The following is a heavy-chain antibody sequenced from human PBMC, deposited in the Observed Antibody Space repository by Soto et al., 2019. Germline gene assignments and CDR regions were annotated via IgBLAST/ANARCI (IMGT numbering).Heavy chain of an antibody. Sequence: QVQLVQSGAEVKKPGSSVKVSCKASGGTCSSYAISWVRQAPGQGLEWMGGIIPIFGTANYAQKFQGRVTITADDSTRTAYMALSSLRSADTDVYYCARDLGRGIGSGWFDHWGQGTLVTVSS. CDR3: ARDLGRGIGSGWFDH. V-gene: IGHV1-69*01. CDR2: IIPIFGTA. D-gene: IGHD3-16*01. CDR1: GGTCSSYA. J-gene: IGHJ5*02.